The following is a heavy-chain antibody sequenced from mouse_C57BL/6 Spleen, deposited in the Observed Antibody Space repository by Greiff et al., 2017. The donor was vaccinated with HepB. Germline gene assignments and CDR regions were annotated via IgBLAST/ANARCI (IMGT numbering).Heavy chain of an antibody. V-gene: IGHV1-82*01. D-gene: IGHD1-1*01. CDR2: IYPGDGDT. CDR1: GYAFSSSW. Sequence: VQLVESGPELVKPGASVKISCKASGYAFSSSWMNWVKQRPGKGLEWIGRIYPGDGDTNYNGKFKGKATLTADKSSSTAYMQLSSLTSEDSAVYFCARPHHYYGSSPYAMDYWGQGTSVTVSS. J-gene: IGHJ4*01. CDR3: ARPHHYYGSSPYAMDY.